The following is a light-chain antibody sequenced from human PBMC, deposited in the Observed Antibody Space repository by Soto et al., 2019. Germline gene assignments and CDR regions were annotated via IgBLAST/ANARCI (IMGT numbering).Light chain of an antibody. Sequence: EIVMTQSPKTLSVSPGERATLSFMASQSVSNNYLAWYQQKPGQAPRLLIYGASNRATGIPDRFSGSGSGTDFTLTISRLEPEDFAVYYCQQYGSSGTFGQRTMV. CDR2: GAS. J-gene: IGKJ1*01. CDR1: QSVSNNY. V-gene: IGKV3-20*01. CDR3: QQYGSSGT.